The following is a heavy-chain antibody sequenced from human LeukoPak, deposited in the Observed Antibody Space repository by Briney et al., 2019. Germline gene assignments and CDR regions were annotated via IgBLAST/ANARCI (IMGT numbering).Heavy chain of an antibody. D-gene: IGHD2-15*01. J-gene: IGHJ5*02. CDR3: ARDKGVVVVAAGGGGSKNWFDP. CDR2: IKQDGSEK. Sequence: PGGSLRLSCAASGFTFSSYWMSWVRQAPGKGLEWVANIKQDGSEKYYVDSVKGRFTISRDNAKNSLYLQMNSLRAEDTAVYYCARDKGVVVVAAGGGGSKNWFDPWGQGTLVTVSS. CDR1: GFTFSSYW. V-gene: IGHV3-7*01.